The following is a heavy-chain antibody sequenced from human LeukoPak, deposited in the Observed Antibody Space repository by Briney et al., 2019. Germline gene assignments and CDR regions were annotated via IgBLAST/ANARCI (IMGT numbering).Heavy chain of an antibody. CDR3: ARRNNYCGDY. V-gene: IGHV3-23*01. Sequence: GGSLRLSCAASGFTFSDYVMSWVRQAPGKGLEWVSVIGPGGGSTIYADSVKGRFTISRDDSKNTLYMQLNSLRAEDTAVYYCARRNNYCGDYWGQGTTVTVSS. D-gene: IGHD1/OR15-1a*01. CDR1: GFTFSDYV. CDR2: IGPGGGST. J-gene: IGHJ4*03.